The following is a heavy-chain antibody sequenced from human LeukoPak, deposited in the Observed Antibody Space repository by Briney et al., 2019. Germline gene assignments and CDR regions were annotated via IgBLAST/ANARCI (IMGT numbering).Heavy chain of an antibody. CDR3: ARDGLGGSGAFDI. Sequence: ASVKVSCKASGYTFTGYYIHWVRRAPGQGLEWMGWINPDSGGTNYAQKFQGGVSMTRDTSISTAYMELSRLRSGDTAVYYCARDGLGGSGAFDIWGQGTMVTVSS. D-gene: IGHD3-16*01. CDR2: INPDSGGT. V-gene: IGHV1-2*02. CDR1: GYTFTGYY. J-gene: IGHJ3*02.